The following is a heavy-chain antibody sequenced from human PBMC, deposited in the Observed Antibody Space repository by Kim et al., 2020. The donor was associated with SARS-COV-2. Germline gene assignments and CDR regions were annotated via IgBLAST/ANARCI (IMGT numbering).Heavy chain of an antibody. D-gene: IGHD5-18*01. CDR1: GGSFSGYY. J-gene: IGHJ6*02. Sequence: SETLSLTCAVYGGSFSGYYWSWIRQPPGKGLEWIGEINHSGSTNYNPSLKSRVTISVDTSKNQFSLKLSSVTAADTAVYYCARGGYSYGYYYYYSMDVWGQGTTVTVSS. CDR3: ARGGYSYGYYYYYSMDV. V-gene: IGHV4-34*01. CDR2: INHSGST.